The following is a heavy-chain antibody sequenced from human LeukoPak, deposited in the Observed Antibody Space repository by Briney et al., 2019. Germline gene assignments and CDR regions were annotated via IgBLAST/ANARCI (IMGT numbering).Heavy chain of an antibody. J-gene: IGHJ6*02. CDR1: GFTFGDYA. V-gene: IGHV3-49*03. CDR3: TRAFTVTTFDMDV. D-gene: IGHD4-17*01. CDR2: IRTKPCGATT. Sequence: GGSLRLSCTASGFTFGDYAMSWFRQAPGKGLEWVGFIRTKPCGATTEYAASVKGRFTISRDDSKSIAYLQMNSLKTEDTAVYYCTRAFTVTTFDMDVWGQGTTVTVSS.